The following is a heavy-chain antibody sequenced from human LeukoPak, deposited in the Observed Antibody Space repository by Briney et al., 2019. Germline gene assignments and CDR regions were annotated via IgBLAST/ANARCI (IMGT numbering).Heavy chain of an antibody. CDR1: GFTFSSYS. D-gene: IGHD3-10*01. Sequence: GGSLRPSCAPSGFTFSSYSMNWVPQAPGEGLEWVSYITSRSSTIYYADSVKGRFTISRDNAKNSLYLQMNSPRDEDTAWYYCARDALGGFDYWGQGTLVTVSS. CDR3: ARDALGGFDY. V-gene: IGHV3-48*02. CDR2: ITSRSSTI. J-gene: IGHJ4*02.